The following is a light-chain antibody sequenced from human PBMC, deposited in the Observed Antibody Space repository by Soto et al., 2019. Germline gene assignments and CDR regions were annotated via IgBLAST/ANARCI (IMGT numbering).Light chain of an antibody. Sequence: EIVLTHSPSNMSLSPGERATLSCRASQNIGNFLAWYQHKPGQAPRLLIYDASKRATGIPARFSGSGSGTDFTLTISSLEPADFAVYYCQQRTTWPPLFAFGPGTRVDIK. CDR3: QQRTTWPPLFA. J-gene: IGKJ3*01. CDR1: QNIGNF. V-gene: IGKV3-11*01. CDR2: DAS.